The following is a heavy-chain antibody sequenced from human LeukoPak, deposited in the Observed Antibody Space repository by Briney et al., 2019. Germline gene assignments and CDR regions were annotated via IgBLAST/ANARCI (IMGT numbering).Heavy chain of an antibody. CDR2: IRSEGTNK. J-gene: IGHJ3*02. Sequence: GGSLRLSCEASGFTFNDYGMHRVRQAPGKGLEWVAFIRSEGTNKYYLDSLEGRFTVSRDNSKYTLYLQMDSLRPEDTAVYYCAKDPSNASRSFDIWGQGTLVTVSS. D-gene: IGHD3-16*01. CDR3: AKDPSNASRSFDI. CDR1: GFTFNDYG. V-gene: IGHV3-30*02.